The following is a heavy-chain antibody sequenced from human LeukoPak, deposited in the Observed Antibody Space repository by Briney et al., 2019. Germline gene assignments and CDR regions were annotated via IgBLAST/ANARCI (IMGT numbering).Heavy chain of an antibody. Sequence: PGGSLRLSCAASGFTFSSYGMNWVRQAPGKGLEWVSYISSSSSPIYYADSVKGRFTISRDNAQSSLYLQMNSLRAEDTAVYYCAKDWGAAAGSGYLDYWGQGTLVTVSS. CDR3: AKDWGAAAGSGYLDY. V-gene: IGHV3-48*01. CDR2: ISSSSSPI. J-gene: IGHJ4*02. CDR1: GFTFSSYG. D-gene: IGHD6-13*01.